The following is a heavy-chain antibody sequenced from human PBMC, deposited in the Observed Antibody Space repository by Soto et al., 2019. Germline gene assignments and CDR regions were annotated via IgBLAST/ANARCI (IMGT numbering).Heavy chain of an antibody. CDR1: GYRFTSYW. CDR2: IFPGDSDT. V-gene: IGHV5-51*01. CDR3: ARKDKSGYFNWFDP. J-gene: IGHJ5*02. Sequence: ESVKISCRTAGYRFTSYWIAWVGQMPGKGLEWMGIIFPGDSDTRYSPSFQGQVTISADRYTSTVFLQWASLKASDTAVYFCARKDKSGYFNWFDPWGQGTLVTVSS. D-gene: IGHD3-22*01.